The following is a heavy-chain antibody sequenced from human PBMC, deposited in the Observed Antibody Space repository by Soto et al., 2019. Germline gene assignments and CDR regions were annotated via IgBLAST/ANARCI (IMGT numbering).Heavy chain of an antibody. CDR2: IYYSGST. V-gene: IGHV4-61*01. Sequence: QVQLQESGPGLVKPSETLSLTCTVSGGSVSSGSYYWSWIRQPPGKGLEWIGHIYYSGSTNYNPSLKSRVTISVDTSKNQFSLKLSSVTAADTAVYYCARDQAGDGDYEYYYYYGMDVWGQGTTVTVSS. CDR3: ARDQAGDGDYEYYYYYGMDV. CDR1: GGSVSSGSYY. J-gene: IGHJ6*02. D-gene: IGHD4-17*01.